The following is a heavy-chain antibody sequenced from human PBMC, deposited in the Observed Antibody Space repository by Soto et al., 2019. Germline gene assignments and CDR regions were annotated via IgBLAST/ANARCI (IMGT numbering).Heavy chain of an antibody. CDR2: ISSSSSYI. CDR3: ARVERAYCGGDCYDY. Sequence: EVQLVESGGGLVNPGGSLRLSCAASGFTFSSYSMNWVRQAPGKGLEWVSSISSSSSYIYYADSVKGRFTISRDNAKNSLYLQMNSLRVEDTAVYYCARVERAYCGGDCYDYWGQGTLVTVSS. J-gene: IGHJ4*02. D-gene: IGHD2-21*01. V-gene: IGHV3-21*01. CDR1: GFTFSSYS.